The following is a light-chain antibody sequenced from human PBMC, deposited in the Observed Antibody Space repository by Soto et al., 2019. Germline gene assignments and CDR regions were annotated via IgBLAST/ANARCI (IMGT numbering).Light chain of an antibody. Sequence: QSVLTQPRSVSGSPGQSVTISCTGTSSDVGGYNFVSWYQQHPGKAPKLMIYDVSQRPSGVPDRFSGSKSGNAASPTISGLQDEDEADYYCCSYAGSHFLFGGGTKLTVL. V-gene: IGLV2-11*01. CDR1: SSDVGGYNF. CDR3: CSYAGSHFL. CDR2: DVS. J-gene: IGLJ2*01.